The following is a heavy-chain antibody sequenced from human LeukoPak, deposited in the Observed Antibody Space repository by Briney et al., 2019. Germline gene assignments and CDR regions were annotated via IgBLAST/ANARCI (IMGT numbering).Heavy chain of an antibody. CDR2: IIPIFGTA. V-gene: IGHV1-69*13. CDR3: ARVLRYPSYYMDV. Sequence: ASVKVSCKASGYTFTSYGISWVRQAPGQGLEWMGGIIPIFGTANYAQKFQGRVTITADESTSTAYMELSSLRSEDTAVYYCARVLRYPSYYMDVWGKGTTVTISS. J-gene: IGHJ6*03. D-gene: IGHD3-9*01. CDR1: GYTFTSYG.